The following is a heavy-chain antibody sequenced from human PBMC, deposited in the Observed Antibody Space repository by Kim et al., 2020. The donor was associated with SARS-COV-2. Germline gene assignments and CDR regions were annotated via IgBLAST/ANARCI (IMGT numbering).Heavy chain of an antibody. CDR1: GYTFTGYY. J-gene: IGHJ3*02. CDR3: ARYIAPTPANDAFDI. Sequence: ASVKVSCKASGYTFTGYYMHWVRQAPGQGLEWMGWINPNSGGTNYAQKFQGRVTMTRDTSISTAYMELSRLRSDDTAVYYCARYIAPTPANDAFDIWGQGTMVTVSS. D-gene: IGHD2-15*01. CDR2: INPNSGGT. V-gene: IGHV1-2*02.